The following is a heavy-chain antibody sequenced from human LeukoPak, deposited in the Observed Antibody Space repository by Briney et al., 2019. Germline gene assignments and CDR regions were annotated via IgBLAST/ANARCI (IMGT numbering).Heavy chain of an antibody. CDR3: ARDSFRGVI. D-gene: IGHD3-16*01. CDR2: IYYSGST. J-gene: IGHJ4*02. Sequence: SETLSLTCTVSGGSIGTYYWSWIRQPPGKGLEWIGHIYYSGSTNYNPSLKSRLTISVDTSKNQFSLKLSSVTAADTAVYYCARDSFRGVIWGQGTLVTVSS. V-gene: IGHV4-59*01. CDR1: GGSIGTYY.